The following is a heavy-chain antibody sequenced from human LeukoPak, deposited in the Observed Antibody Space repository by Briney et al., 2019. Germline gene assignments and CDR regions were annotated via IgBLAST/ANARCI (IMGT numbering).Heavy chain of an antibody. CDR2: IYPRDGST. CDR3: ARDQEGFDY. J-gene: IGHJ4*02. V-gene: IGHV1-46*01. CDR1: GXTXXSYG. Sequence: VKVSXXXSGXTXXSYGISWVRQAPGQGLEWMGMIYPRDGSTSYAQKFQGRVTVTRDTSTSTVHMELSGLRSEDTAVYYCARDQEGFDYWGQGTLVTVSS.